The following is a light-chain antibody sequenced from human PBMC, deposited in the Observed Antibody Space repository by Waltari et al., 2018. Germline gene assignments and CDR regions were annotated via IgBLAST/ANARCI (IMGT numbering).Light chain of an antibody. J-gene: IGLJ1*01. CDR2: NND. V-gene: IGLV1-44*01. Sequence: QSVLTQAPSASGTPGQRVTISCSGSSSNIGSKDVNGYQQLPGTAPKPLIYNNDQRPSGVPDRFSGSKSGTSGSLAISGLQSEDEADYYCAAWDDTLNGYVFGTGTKATVL. CDR3: AAWDDTLNGYV. CDR1: SSNIGSKD.